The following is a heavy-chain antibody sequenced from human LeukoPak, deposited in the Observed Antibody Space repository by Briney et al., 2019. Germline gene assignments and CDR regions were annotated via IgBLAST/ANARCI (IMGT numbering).Heavy chain of an antibody. Sequence: GGSLRLSCAASGFTFSSYAMSWVRQAPGKGLEWVSAISGSGGSTYYADSVRGRFTISRDNSKNTLYLQMNTLRPEDTAVYSCAKNGRGYSSDYFDYWGQGTLVTVSS. D-gene: IGHD5-18*01. J-gene: IGHJ4*02. CDR3: AKNGRGYSSDYFDY. CDR2: ISGSGGST. CDR1: GFTFSSYA. V-gene: IGHV3-23*01.